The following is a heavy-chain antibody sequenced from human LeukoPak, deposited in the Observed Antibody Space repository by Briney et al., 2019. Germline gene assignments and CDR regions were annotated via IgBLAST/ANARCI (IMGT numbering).Heavy chain of an antibody. CDR3: AKLNQYYYDSSGYAFDI. CDR1: GFIFSNYA. D-gene: IGHD3-22*01. Sequence: GGSLRLSCAASGFIFSNYAMNWVLQAPGKGLEWVSPISGSGGSTSYADSVKGRFTISRDNSKNTLYLQMNNLRAEDTAVYYCAKLNQYYYDSSGYAFDIWGQGTMVTVSA. V-gene: IGHV3-23*01. CDR2: ISGSGGST. J-gene: IGHJ3*02.